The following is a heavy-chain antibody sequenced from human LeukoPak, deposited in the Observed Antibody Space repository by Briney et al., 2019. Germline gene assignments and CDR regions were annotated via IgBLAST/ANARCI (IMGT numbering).Heavy chain of an antibody. CDR1: GGSFSGYY. CDR3: ARGRYSTGWYGFDY. D-gene: IGHD6-19*01. J-gene: IGHJ4*02. V-gene: IGHV4-34*01. Sequence: PSETLSLTRAVYGGSFSGYYWSWIRQPPGKGLEWIGEIHHGGSTNHNPSLKSRVTISVDTSKNQFSLKLSSVTAADTAVYYCARGRYSTGWYGFDYWGQGTLVTVSS. CDR2: IHHGGST.